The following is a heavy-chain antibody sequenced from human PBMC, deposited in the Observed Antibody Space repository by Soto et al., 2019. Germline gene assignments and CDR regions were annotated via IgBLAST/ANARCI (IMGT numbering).Heavy chain of an antibody. CDR3: ARNMDYYYGPGTGNGHGF. D-gene: IGHD3-10*01. Sequence: QVQLVQSGAEMKEPGDSVRVSCEASGYTFTSYYIHWVRQAPGQGLEWMGWINPKFGDTTYAQDFQGRVSMTRDMSIITVYMELSRLTSDDTAIYYCARNMDYYYGPGTGNGHGFWGQGTTVTVFS. CDR1: GYTFTSYY. CDR2: INPKFGDT. V-gene: IGHV1-2*02. J-gene: IGHJ6*02.